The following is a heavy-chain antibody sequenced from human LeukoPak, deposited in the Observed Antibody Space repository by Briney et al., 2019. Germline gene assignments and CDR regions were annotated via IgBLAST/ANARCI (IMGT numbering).Heavy chain of an antibody. CDR2: ISSSSSYI. D-gene: IGHD3-3*02. V-gene: IGHV3-21*04. CDR3: AVSLFSHYPLDY. CDR1: GFTFSSYS. Sequence: PGGSLRLSCAASGFTFSSYSMNWVRQAPGKGLEWVSSISSSSSYIYYADSVKGRFTISRDNAKNTLYLQMNSLRAEDTAVYYCAVSLFSHYPLDYWGQGTLVTVSS. J-gene: IGHJ4*02.